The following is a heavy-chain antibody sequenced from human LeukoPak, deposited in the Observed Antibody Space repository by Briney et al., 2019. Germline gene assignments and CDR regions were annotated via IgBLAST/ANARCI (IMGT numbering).Heavy chain of an antibody. D-gene: IGHD2/OR15-2a*01. J-gene: IGHJ6*02. V-gene: IGHV4-59*01. CDR2: IYYSGST. CDR3: AKGGSTNFYYGDV. CDR1: GGSISSYY. Sequence: SETLSLTCSVSGGSISSYYWSWIRQPPGKGLEWIGYIYYSGSTNYNPSLKSRVTISVDTSKNQFSLKLSSVTAADTAVYYCAKGGSTNFYYGDVWGQGTTVTVSS.